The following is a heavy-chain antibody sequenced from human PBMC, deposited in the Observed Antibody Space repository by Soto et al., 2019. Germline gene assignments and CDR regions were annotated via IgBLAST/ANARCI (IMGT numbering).Heavy chain of an antibody. CDR1: GYTFTSYD. D-gene: IGHD2-15*01. CDR2: MNPNSGNT. J-gene: IGHJ4*02. Sequence: ASVKVSCKASGYTFTSYDINWVRQATGQGLEWMGWMNPNSGNTGYAQKFQGRVTMTRNTSISTAYMELSSLRSEDTAVYYCARGRLRGRPHCSGGSCYVYWGQGTLVTVS. V-gene: IGHV1-8*01. CDR3: ARGRLRGRPHCSGGSCYVY.